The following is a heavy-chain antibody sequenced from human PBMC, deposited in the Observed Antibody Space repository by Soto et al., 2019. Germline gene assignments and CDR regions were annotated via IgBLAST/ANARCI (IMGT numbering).Heavy chain of an antibody. Sequence: QVQLVQSGAEVKKPGSSVKVSCKASAGTFSSYTISWVRQAPGQGLEWMGRIIPILGIANYAQKFQGRVTITADKSTSTAYMELSSLRSEDTAVYYCAGEHIVATNPSGFDYWGQRTLVTVSS. D-gene: IGHD5-12*01. CDR2: IIPILGIA. CDR1: AGTFSSYT. CDR3: AGEHIVATNPSGFDY. J-gene: IGHJ4*02. V-gene: IGHV1-69*08.